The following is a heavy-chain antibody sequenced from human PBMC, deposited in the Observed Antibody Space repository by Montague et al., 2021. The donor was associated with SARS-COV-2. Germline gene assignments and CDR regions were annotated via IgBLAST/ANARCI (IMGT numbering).Heavy chain of an antibody. D-gene: IGHD5-18*01. CDR2: TYYRSKWYN. CDR3: ARDTRIQLWFDRDYYYGMDV. Sequence: CAISXDSVSSNSAAWNWIRQSPSRGLEWLGGTYYRSKWYNDYAVSVKSRITINPDTSKNQFSLQLNSVTPEDTAVYYCARDTRIQLWFDRDYYYGMDVWGQGTTVTVSS. V-gene: IGHV6-1*01. J-gene: IGHJ6*02. CDR1: XDSVSSNSAA.